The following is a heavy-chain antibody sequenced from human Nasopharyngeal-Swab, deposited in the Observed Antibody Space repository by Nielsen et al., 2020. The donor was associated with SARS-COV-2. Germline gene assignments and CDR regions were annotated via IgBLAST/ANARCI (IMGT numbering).Heavy chain of an antibody. CDR2: SHYSGST. CDR3: ARLLTIFGVVSAAIDY. CDR1: GASLSSYY. J-gene: IGHJ4*02. Sequence: SETLSLTCTVSGASLSSYYWSWIRQPPGKGLEWVAYSHYSGSTYYNPSLKSRVTISVDTSKNQFSLKLSSVTAADTAVYYCARLLTIFGVVSAAIDYWGQGTLVTVSS. V-gene: IGHV4-59*08. D-gene: IGHD3-3*01.